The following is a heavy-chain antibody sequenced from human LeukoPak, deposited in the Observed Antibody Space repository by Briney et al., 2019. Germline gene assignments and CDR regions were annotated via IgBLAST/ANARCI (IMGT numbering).Heavy chain of an antibody. CDR2: INPNSGGT. Sequence: ASVKVSCKASGYTFTGYYMHWVRQAPGQGLEWMGWINPNSGGTNYAQKFQGRVTMTRDTSISTAYMELSRLRSDDTAVYYCASCMITFGGVIVTYGMDVWDQGTTVTVSS. D-gene: IGHD3-16*02. CDR3: ASCMITFGGVIVTYGMDV. J-gene: IGHJ6*02. V-gene: IGHV1-2*02. CDR1: GYTFTGYY.